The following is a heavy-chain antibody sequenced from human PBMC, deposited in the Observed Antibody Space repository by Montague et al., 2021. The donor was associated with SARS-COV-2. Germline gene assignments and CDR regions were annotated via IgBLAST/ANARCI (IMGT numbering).Heavy chain of an antibody. J-gene: IGHJ5*02. D-gene: IGHD3-10*01. CDR1: GGAELKRK. V-gene: IGHV4-59*02. CDR3: ARAVSVRRAVNWFEP. CDR2: IQHRKKN. Sequence: SETLSLTCTVSGGAELKRKSEEHTPEPQSHHEFVCRIQHRKKNNSNASLKSRVSMSVDTSKNQFSLKLTSVTAADTAVYYCARAVSVRRAVNWFEPWGQGTLVTVSS.